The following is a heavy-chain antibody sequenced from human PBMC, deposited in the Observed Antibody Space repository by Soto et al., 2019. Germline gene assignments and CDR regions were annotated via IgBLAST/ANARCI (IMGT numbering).Heavy chain of an antibody. CDR2: IYWDDDK. V-gene: IGHV2-5*02. CDR1: GFSLSTSGVG. Sequence: QITLKESGPTLVKPTQTLTLTCTFSGFSLSTSGVGVGWIRQPPGKALEWLALIYWDDDKRYSPSLKSRLTITTDTSTNQVVLTMTNMDPVDTATYYCAHRPPPSSSSVGYNWFDPWGQGTLVTVSS. J-gene: IGHJ5*02. D-gene: IGHD6-6*01. CDR3: AHRPPPSSSSVGYNWFDP.